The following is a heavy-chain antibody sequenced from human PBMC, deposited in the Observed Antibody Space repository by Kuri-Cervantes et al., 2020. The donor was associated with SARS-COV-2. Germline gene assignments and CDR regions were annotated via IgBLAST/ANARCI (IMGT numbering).Heavy chain of an antibody. CDR2: ISSDGTEK. Sequence: GESLKISCAASGFTFNSYPMHWIRQPPGKGLEWVAVISSDGTEKNYADAVKGRFTISRDNSKNTLYLQMNSLRTEDTAIYYCAKEGYYYDSTGSGWFDPWGQGTQVTVSS. CDR1: GFTFNSYP. V-gene: IGHV3-30*01. J-gene: IGHJ5*02. D-gene: IGHD3-22*01. CDR3: AKEGYYYDSTGSGWFDP.